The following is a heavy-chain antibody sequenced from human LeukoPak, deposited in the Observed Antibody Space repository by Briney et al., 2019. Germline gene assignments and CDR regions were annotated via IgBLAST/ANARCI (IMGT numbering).Heavy chain of an antibody. CDR1: GLTFSDYY. V-gene: IGHV3-11*01. CDR3: ASGVLRFLEWLPTYYYGMDV. CDR2: ISSSGSTI. Sequence: GGSLRLSCAASGLTFSDYYMSWIRQAPGKGLEWVSYISSSGSTIYYADSVKGRFTISRDNAKNSLYLQMNSLRAEDTAVYYCASGVLRFLEWLPTYYYGMDVWGQGTTVTVSS. J-gene: IGHJ6*02. D-gene: IGHD3-3*01.